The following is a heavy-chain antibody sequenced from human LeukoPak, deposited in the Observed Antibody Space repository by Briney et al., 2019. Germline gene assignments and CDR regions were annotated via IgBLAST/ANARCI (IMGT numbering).Heavy chain of an antibody. Sequence: GASVKVSCKASGYTFIGFFIHWVRQAPGQGPEWMGWINPHSGDTSFAQQFQGRVTLTRDTSISTAYMELSSLRSDDTAVYYCASLGATTIHYYGMDVWGQGTTVTVSS. CDR2: INPHSGDT. V-gene: IGHV1-2*02. CDR3: ASLGATTIHYYGMDV. D-gene: IGHD1-26*01. J-gene: IGHJ6*02. CDR1: GYTFIGFF.